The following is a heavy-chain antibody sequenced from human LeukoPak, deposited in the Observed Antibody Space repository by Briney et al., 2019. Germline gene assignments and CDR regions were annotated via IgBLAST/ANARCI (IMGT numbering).Heavy chain of an antibody. CDR1: GFTFTTYA. CDR2: IWYDGSNK. D-gene: IGHD4-17*01. V-gene: IGHV3-33*08. Sequence: PGGSLRLSCAASGFTFTTYAMSWVRQAPGKGLEWVAVIWYDGSNKYYADSVKGRFTISRDNSKNTLYLQMNSLRAEDTAVYYCARGNYGDYLPRYWGQGTLVTVSS. J-gene: IGHJ4*02. CDR3: ARGNYGDYLPRY.